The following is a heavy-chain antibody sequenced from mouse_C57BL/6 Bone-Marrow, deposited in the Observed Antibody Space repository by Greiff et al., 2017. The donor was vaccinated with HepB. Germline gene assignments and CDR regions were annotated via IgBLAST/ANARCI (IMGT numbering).Heavy chain of an antibody. CDR1: GYTFTSYG. Sequence: QVQLQQSGAELARPGASVKLSCKASGYTFTSYGISWVKQRTGQGLEWIGEIYPRSGNTYYNEKFKGKATLTADKSSSTAYMELRSLTSEDSAVYFCARESYYYDYDFGFAYWGQGTLVTVSA. D-gene: IGHD2-4*01. V-gene: IGHV1-81*01. CDR2: IYPRSGNT. J-gene: IGHJ3*01. CDR3: ARESYYYDYDFGFAY.